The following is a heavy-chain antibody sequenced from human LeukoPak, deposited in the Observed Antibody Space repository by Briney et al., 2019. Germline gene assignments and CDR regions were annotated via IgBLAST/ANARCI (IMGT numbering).Heavy chain of an antibody. J-gene: IGHJ5*02. Sequence: KTSETLSLTCTVSGVSTSSYYWSWIRQRPGTGLEWSGYIYYSGSTNYKSSLKSRVTISVDTSKNQFSLKLSSVTAADTAVYYCARLTGYSSESWFDPWGQGTLVTVSS. CDR1: GVSTSSYY. CDR3: ARLTGYSSESWFDP. CDR2: IYYSGST. V-gene: IGHV4-59*01. D-gene: IGHD3-9*01.